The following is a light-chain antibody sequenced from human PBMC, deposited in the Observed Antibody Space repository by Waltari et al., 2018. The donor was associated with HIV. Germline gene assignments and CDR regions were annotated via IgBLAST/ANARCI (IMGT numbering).Light chain of an antibody. CDR2: TNN. J-gene: IGLJ2*01. V-gene: IGLV1-44*01. CDR3: EAWDDSLNGVV. CDR1: SSNIGINS. Sequence: QSVLTQPPSASGTPGQRVPISCSGSSSNIGINSVHWYQQFPGTAPKLLIYTNNQRPSGVPKRFSASKSGTSASLAISRLQSEDEADYYCEAWDDSLNGVVFGGGTKLTVL.